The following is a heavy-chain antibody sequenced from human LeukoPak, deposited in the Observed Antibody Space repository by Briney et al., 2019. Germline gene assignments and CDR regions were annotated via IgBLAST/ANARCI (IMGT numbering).Heavy chain of an antibody. Sequence: PSETLSLTCAVYGGSFSGYYWSWIRQPPGKGLEWIGEVNHSGSTNYNPSLKSRVTISVDTSKNQFSLKLSSVTAADTAVYYCARGGHYGGRPPSPDWGQGTLVTVSS. V-gene: IGHV4-34*01. J-gene: IGHJ4*02. CDR1: GGSFSGYY. D-gene: IGHD4-23*01. CDR2: VNHSGST. CDR3: ARGGHYGGRPPSPD.